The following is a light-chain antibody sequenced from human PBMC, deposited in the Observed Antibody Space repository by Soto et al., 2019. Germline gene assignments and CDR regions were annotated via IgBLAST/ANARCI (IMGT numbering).Light chain of an antibody. J-gene: IGKJ1*01. CDR1: QSVSSNY. CDR3: LQQKSYTWT. V-gene: IGKV3-20*02. Sequence: PGERATLSCRASQSVSSNYLAWYQQKTGQAPRLIIYGASSRATGIPSRFSGAGSGAELTIKLHGLRSEDGATDVGLQQKSYTWTFFQGTKVEI. CDR2: GAS.